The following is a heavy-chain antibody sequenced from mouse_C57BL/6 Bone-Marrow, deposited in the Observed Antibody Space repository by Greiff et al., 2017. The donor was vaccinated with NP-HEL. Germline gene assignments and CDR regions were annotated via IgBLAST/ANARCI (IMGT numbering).Heavy chain of an antibody. D-gene: IGHD2-4*01. Sequence: VQLQQSGPGLVQPSQSLSITCTVSGFSLTSYGVHWVRQSPGKGLEWLGVIWSGGSTDYNAAFISRLSISKDNSKSQVFFKMNSLQADDTAIYYCARFYYDYDGWYFDVWGTGTTVTVSS. V-gene: IGHV2-2*01. J-gene: IGHJ1*03. CDR1: GFSLTSYG. CDR2: IWSGGST. CDR3: ARFYYDYDGWYFDV.